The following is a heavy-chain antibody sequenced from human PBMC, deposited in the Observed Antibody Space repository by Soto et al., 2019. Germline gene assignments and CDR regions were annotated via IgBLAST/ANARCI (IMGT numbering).Heavy chain of an antibody. V-gene: IGHV3-48*01. Sequence: HPGGSLRLSCAAPGFTFSSYSMNWVPQGPGKGLEWGSYISCSSSTIYYADSVKGRFTIVRDNAKNSLFLQMNSLIAEDTAVYYCARDLNLGSFDYWSQGTLVTVSS. CDR3: ARDLNLGSFDY. J-gene: IGHJ4*02. CDR1: GFTFSSYS. CDR2: ISCSSSTI.